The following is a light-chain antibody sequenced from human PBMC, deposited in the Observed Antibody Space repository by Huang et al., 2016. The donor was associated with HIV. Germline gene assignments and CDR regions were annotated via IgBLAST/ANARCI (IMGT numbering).Light chain of an antibody. CDR3: HQYNNWPPLT. CDR2: GVS. Sequence: EIVMTQSPATLSVSPGKRATLSCRASQSVSSNLAWYQQKPGQAPRLLIYGVSTRATGIPARFSGSGSGTEFTLTINSLQSEDFAVYYCHQYNNWPPLTFGGGTKVEIK. CDR1: QSVSSN. J-gene: IGKJ4*01. V-gene: IGKV3-15*01.